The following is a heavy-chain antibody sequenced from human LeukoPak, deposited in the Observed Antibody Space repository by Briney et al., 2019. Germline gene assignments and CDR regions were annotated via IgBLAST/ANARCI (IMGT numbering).Heavy chain of an antibody. CDR2: MYYNGGT. V-gene: IGHV4-59*08. CDR3: ARQISPYGMDV. D-gene: IGHD2/OR15-2a*01. Sequence: SETLSLTCTVSGGSISSYYWSWIRQSPGKGPEWIGYMYYNGGTNYNPSLKSRVTISVDTSKRQLSLKLTSVTVTDTAVYYCARQISPYGMDVWGQGTTVIVSS. J-gene: IGHJ6*02. CDR1: GGSISSYY.